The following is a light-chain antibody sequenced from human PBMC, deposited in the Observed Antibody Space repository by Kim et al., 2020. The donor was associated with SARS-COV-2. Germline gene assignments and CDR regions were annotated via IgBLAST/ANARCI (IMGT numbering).Light chain of an antibody. J-gene: IGLJ2*01. CDR1: SSDVGGYNY. V-gene: IGLV2-14*03. CDR2: DVS. CDR3: SSYTSSDTLV. Sequence: QSVVTQPASVSGSPGQSITISCTGTSSDVGGYNYVSWYQQHPGKAPKLMINDVSNRPSGVSNRFSGSKSGNTASLTISGLQAEDEADYYCSSYTSSDTLVFGGGTQLTVL.